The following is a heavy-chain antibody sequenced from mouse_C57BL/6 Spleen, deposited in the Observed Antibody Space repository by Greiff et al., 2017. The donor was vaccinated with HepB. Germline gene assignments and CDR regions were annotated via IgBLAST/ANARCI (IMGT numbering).Heavy chain of an antibody. CDR3: ARRVVTTARYFDV. V-gene: IGHV1-50*01. CDR2: IDPSDSYT. D-gene: IGHD2-2*01. J-gene: IGHJ1*03. Sequence: VQLQQSGAELVKPGASVKLSCKASGYTFTSYWMQWVKQRPGQGLEWIGEIDPSDSYTNYNQKFKGKATLTVDTSSSTAYMQLSSLTSEDSAVYYGARRVVTTARYFDVWGTGTTVTVSS. CDR1: GYTFTSYW.